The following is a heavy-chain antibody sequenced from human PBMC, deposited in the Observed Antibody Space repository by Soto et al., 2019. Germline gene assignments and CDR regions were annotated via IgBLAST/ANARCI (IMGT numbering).Heavy chain of an antibody. Sequence: QVQLQESGPGLVKPSQTLTLTCTVSGGSISSGGYYWSWIRQHPGKGLEWIGYIYYSGSTYYNPSLKSRVTIPVDTSKNEFSLKLSSVTAADTAVYYCSSSTSDSDWFDPWGQGTLFTVSS. CDR2: IYYSGST. D-gene: IGHD2-2*01. V-gene: IGHV4-31*03. J-gene: IGHJ5*02. CDR3: SSSTSDSDWFDP. CDR1: GGSISSGGYY.